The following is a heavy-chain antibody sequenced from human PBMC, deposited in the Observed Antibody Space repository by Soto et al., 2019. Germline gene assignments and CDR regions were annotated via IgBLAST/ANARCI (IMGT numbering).Heavy chain of an antibody. V-gene: IGHV3-30-3*01. CDR1: GFTFSSYA. CDR3: ARPLWRDDYNWGYFDL. J-gene: IGHJ2*01. CDR2: ISYDGSNK. D-gene: IGHD4-4*01. Sequence: QVQLVESGGGVVQPGRSLRLSCEASGFTFSSYAMHRVRQAPGKGLEWVAVISYDGSNKYYADSVKGRFTISRDNSKNTLYLQMNSLRAEDTAVYYCARPLWRDDYNWGYFDLWGRGTLVTVSS.